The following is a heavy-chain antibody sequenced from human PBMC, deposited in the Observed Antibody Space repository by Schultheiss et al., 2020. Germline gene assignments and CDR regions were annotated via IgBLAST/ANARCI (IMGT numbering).Heavy chain of an antibody. D-gene: IGHD2-2*01. Sequence: ASVKVSGKASGGTFSSYAISWVRQAPGQGLEWMGIINPSGGSTSYAQKFQGRVTMTRDTSTSTVYMELSSLRSEDTAVYYCASHPGGYCSSTSCYEGLPYYYYMDVWGKGTTVTVSS. CDR2: INPSGGST. CDR1: GGTFSSYA. CDR3: ASHPGGYCSSTSCYEGLPYYYYMDV. J-gene: IGHJ6*03. V-gene: IGHV1-46*01.